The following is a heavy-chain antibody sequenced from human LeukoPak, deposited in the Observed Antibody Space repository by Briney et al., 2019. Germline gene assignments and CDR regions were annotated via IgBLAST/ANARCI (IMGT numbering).Heavy chain of an antibody. CDR1: GGSISSGNW. CDR3: ARVDGSCSGGSCPSGNWFDP. CDR2: FHTSGST. D-gene: IGHD2-15*01. V-gene: IGHV4-61*02. J-gene: IGHJ5*02. Sequence: PSETLSLTCAVSGGSISSGNWWSWIRQPAGKGLEWIGRFHTSGSTNYNPSLKSRVTISVDTSKNQFSLKLSSVTAADTAVYFCARVDGSCSGGSCPSGNWFDPWGQGTLVTVSS.